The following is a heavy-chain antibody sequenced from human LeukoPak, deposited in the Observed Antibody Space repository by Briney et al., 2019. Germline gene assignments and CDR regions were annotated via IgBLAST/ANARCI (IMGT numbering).Heavy chain of an antibody. J-gene: IGHJ4*02. CDR3: GRWLYSSGWAIDY. D-gene: IGHD6-19*01. CDR2: IRQDGSGQ. Sequence: SGGSLRLSCAASGFTFSSYYMSWVRQAPGKGLEWVATIRQDGSGQFYADSVMGRFTISRDNAKNSLYLQMDSLRVEDTAVYYCGRWLYSSGWAIDYWGQGTLVTVSS. CDR1: GFTFSSYY. V-gene: IGHV3-7*01.